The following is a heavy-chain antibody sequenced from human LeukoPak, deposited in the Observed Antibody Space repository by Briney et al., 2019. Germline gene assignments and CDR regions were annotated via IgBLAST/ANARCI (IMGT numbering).Heavy chain of an antibody. CDR3: ARDGNYYDSSGYYSEVYDY. J-gene: IGHJ4*02. CDR1: GYTFTGYY. CDR2: INPNSGGT. D-gene: IGHD3-22*01. V-gene: IGHV1-2*02. Sequence: ASVKVSCKASGYTFTGYYMHWVRQAPGQGLEWMGWINPNSGGTNYAQKFQGRVTMTRDTSISTAYMELSRLRSDDTAVYYCARDGNYYDSSGYYSEVYDYRGQGTLVTVSS.